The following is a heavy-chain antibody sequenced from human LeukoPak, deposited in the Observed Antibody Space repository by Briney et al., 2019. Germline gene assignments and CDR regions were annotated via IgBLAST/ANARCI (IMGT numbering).Heavy chain of an antibody. CDR1: GYTFTNHD. D-gene: IGHD1-1*01. Sequence: VKVSYKASGYTFTNHDINWVRQATGQGLEWMGWMNPISGNTGYAQKFQGRVTMTRDISISTAYMELSSLRSDDTAMYYCARASGNEGWFDPWGQGTLVTVSS. J-gene: IGHJ5*02. V-gene: IGHV1-8*01. CDR2: MNPISGNT. CDR3: ARASGNEGWFDP.